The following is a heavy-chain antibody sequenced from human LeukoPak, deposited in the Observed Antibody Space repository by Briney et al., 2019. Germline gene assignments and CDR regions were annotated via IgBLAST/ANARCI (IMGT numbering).Heavy chain of an antibody. CDR1: GYTFTSYA. J-gene: IGHJ2*01. Sequence: ASVKVSCKASGYTFTSYAMHWVRQAPGQRLEWMGWINAGNGNAKYSQKFQGRVTITRDTSASTAYMELSSLRSEDTAVYYCARVRSSGWPATWYFDLWGRGTLVTVSS. D-gene: IGHD6-19*01. CDR3: ARVRSSGWPATWYFDL. V-gene: IGHV1-3*01. CDR2: INAGNGNA.